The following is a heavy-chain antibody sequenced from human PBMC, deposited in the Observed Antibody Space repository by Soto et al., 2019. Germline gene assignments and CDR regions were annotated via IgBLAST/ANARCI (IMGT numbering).Heavy chain of an antibody. CDR2: IYYSGST. D-gene: IGHD2-2*01. V-gene: IGHV4-39*07. CDR1: GGSVSSGSYY. Sequence: SETLSLTCTVSGGSVSSGSYYWSWIRQPPGKGLEWIGSIYYSGSTSYNPSLKSRVTISVDRSKNQFSLKLSSVTAADTAVYYCARVPDRWGQGTLVTVSS. J-gene: IGHJ5*02. CDR3: ARVPDR.